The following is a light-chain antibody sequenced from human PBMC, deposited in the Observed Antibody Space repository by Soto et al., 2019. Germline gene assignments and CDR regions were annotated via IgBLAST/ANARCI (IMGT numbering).Light chain of an antibody. CDR1: QYVSSSF. CDR3: QQYGSSLYT. Sequence: EIMLTQSPGSLSLSPGERATLSCRASQYVSSSFLAWYQQKPGQAPRLLIYGASSRATGIPDRFRGSLSGTDFALTISGLEHEDFAVYYCQQYGSSLYTFGQATKLDIK. CDR2: GAS. V-gene: IGKV3-20*01. J-gene: IGKJ2*01.